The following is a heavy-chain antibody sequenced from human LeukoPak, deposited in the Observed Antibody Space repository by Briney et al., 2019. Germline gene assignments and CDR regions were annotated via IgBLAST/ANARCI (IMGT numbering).Heavy chain of an antibody. J-gene: IGHJ6*01. CDR1: GFTFSSYG. V-gene: IGHV3-30*03. Sequence: GGSLRLSCAASGFTFSSYGMHWVRQAPGKGLEWVAVISYDGSNKYYADSVKGRFTISRDNSKNTLYLQMNSLRAEDTAVYYCAMRIPRWGQGTTVTVSS. CDR2: ISYDGSNK. CDR3: AMRIPR.